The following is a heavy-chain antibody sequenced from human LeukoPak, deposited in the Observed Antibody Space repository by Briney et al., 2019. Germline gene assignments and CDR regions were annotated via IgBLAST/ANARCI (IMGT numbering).Heavy chain of an antibody. Sequence: PSQTLSVTSTLSVGSLSSGILYWSWIRHPPGKGLEWLGYIYYSGSTYYNPSLKSRVTISVDTSKNQFSLKLSSVTAADTAVYYCARELSCSSTICYDYWGQGTLVTVSS. J-gene: IGHJ4*02. CDR2: IYYSGST. D-gene: IGHD2-2*01. V-gene: IGHV4-30-4*01. CDR3: ARELSCSSTICYDY. CDR1: VGSLSSGILY.